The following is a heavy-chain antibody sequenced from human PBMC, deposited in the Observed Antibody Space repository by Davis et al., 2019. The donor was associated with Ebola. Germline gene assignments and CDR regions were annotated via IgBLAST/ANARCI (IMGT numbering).Heavy chain of an antibody. D-gene: IGHD6-19*01. Sequence: PSETLSLTCTVSGDSISRSDYYWGWIRQPPGKGLEWVANIKGDGSVKNYVDSVKGRFTISRDNLQMSSLRAEDTAVYYCVGDHGWHFGHWGQGTLVTVSS. V-gene: IGHV3-7*03. J-gene: IGHJ4*02. CDR2: IKGDGSVK. CDR3: VGDHGWHFGH. CDR1: GDSISRSDYY.